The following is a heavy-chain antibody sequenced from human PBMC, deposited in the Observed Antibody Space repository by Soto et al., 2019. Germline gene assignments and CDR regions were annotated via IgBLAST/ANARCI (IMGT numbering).Heavy chain of an antibody. CDR1: GFSLSTSGVG. CDR3: AHSRAYYDILTGYYPYYFDY. CDR2: IYWDDDK. V-gene: IGHV2-5*02. Sequence: QITLKESGPTLVKPTQTLTLTCTFSGFSLSTSGVGVGWIRQPPGKALEWLTLIYWDDDKRYSPSLKSRLTITTDTSKYQVVLTMTNMDPVDTATYYCAHSRAYYDILTGYYPYYFDYWGHGTLVTVSS. J-gene: IGHJ4*01. D-gene: IGHD3-9*01.